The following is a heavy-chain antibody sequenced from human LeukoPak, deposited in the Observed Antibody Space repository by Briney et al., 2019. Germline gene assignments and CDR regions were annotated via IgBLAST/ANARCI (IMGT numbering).Heavy chain of an antibody. CDR1: GGSISSGGYY. V-gene: IGHV4-30-2*01. CDR2: IYHSGST. CDR3: ARSGYWNYGVDY. D-gene: IGHD1-7*01. Sequence: SETLSLTCTVSGGSISSGGYYWSWIRQPPGKGLEWIGYIYHSGSTYYNPSLKSRVTISADRSKNQFSLKLSSVTAADTAVYYCARSGYWNYGVDYWGQGTLVTVSS. J-gene: IGHJ4*02.